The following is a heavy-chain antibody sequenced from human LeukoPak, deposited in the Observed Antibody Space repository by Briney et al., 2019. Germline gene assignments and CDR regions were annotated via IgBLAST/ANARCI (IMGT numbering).Heavy chain of an antibody. J-gene: IGHJ4*02. CDR2: INHSGST. V-gene: IGHV4-34*01. Sequence: PSETLSLTCAVYGGSFSGYYWSWIRQPPGKGLEWIGEINHSGSTNYSPSLKSRVIISIDTSKKQFSLKLSSVTAADTAVYYCARGIESYGDYGYWGQGILVTVSS. D-gene: IGHD4-17*01. CDR3: ARGIESYGDYGY. CDR1: GGSFSGYY.